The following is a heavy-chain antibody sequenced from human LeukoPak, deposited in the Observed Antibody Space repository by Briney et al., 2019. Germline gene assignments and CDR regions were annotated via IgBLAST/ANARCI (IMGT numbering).Heavy chain of an antibody. V-gene: IGHV1-69*05. J-gene: IGHJ4*02. Sequence: SVKVSCKASGGTFISYAISWVRQAPGQGLEWMGGIIPIFGTANYAQKFQGRVTNTTDESTSTDYMELSSLRSEDTAVYYCARASVGCSSTSCYPLLGYWGQGTLVTVSS. D-gene: IGHD2-2*01. CDR1: GGTFISYA. CDR3: ARASVGCSSTSCYPLLGY. CDR2: IIPIFGTA.